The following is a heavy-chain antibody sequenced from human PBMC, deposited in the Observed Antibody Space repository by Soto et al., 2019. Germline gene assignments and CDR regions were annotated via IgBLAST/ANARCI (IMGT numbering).Heavy chain of an antibody. V-gene: IGHV1-18*01. D-gene: IGHD6-13*01. CDR1: GYTFTRYG. CDR2: ISAYSGNT. J-gene: IGHJ5*02. Sequence: ASVKVSCKASGYTFTRYGISWVRQAPGQGLEWMGWISAYSGNTNYAQKLQGRVTMTTDTSTSTAYMELRSLRYDDTAVYYCPLIGLAAAVDWFDPWGQGTLVTVSS. CDR3: PLIGLAAAVDWFDP.